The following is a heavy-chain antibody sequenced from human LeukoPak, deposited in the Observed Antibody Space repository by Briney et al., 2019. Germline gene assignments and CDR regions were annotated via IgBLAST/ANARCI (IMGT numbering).Heavy chain of an antibody. J-gene: IGHJ4*02. CDR3: GRWGVNAGLDY. CDR2: INPHGTEK. CDR1: GFTFVNNG. V-gene: IGHV3-7*01. D-gene: IGHD3-10*01. Sequence: PGGSLRLSCVASGFTFVNNGMGWVRQAPGKGLEWVANINPHGTEKYYADSLEGRFSVSRDNAKNSVYLQMNSLRVEDAGFYYCGRWGVNAGLDYWGQGSLVTVSS.